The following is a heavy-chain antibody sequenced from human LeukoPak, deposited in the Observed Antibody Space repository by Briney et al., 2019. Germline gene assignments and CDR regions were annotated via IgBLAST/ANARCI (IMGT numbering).Heavy chain of an antibody. CDR2: ISNSGST. V-gene: IGHV4-59*08. D-gene: IGHD1-1*01. CDR3: ARHELGTTRDY. Sequence: SETLSLTCTVSGGSISSYYWSWIRQPPGKGLEWIGFISNSGSTNYSPSLQSRVTISVDTSKNQFSLKLSSLTAADTAVYYCARHELGTTRDYWGQGTLVTVSS. J-gene: IGHJ4*02. CDR1: GGSISSYY.